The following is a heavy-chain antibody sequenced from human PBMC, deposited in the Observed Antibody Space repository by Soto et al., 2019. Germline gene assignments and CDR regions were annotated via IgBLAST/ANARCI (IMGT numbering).Heavy chain of an antibody. V-gene: IGHV3-30*18. CDR3: AKALDYPYYFDY. Sequence: QVQLVESGGGVVQPGRSLRLSCAASGFTFSSYGMHWVRQAPGKGLEWVAVISYDGSNKYYADSVKGRFTISRDNSKNTLYLQMNRLRAEDTAVYYCAKALDYPYYFDYWGQGTLVTVSS. CDR2: ISYDGSNK. CDR1: GFTFSSYG. D-gene: IGHD5-12*01. J-gene: IGHJ4*02.